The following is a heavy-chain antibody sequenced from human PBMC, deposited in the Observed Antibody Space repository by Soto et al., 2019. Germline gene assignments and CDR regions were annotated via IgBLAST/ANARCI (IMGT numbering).Heavy chain of an antibody. D-gene: IGHD2-15*01. V-gene: IGHV4-34*01. CDR2: INHSGST. CDR3: ATLVVASTHYWFDP. CDR1: GGSFSGYY. J-gene: IGHJ5*02. Sequence: PSETLSLTCAVSGGSFSGYYWSWIRQPPGKGLEWIGEINHSGSTNYNPSLKSRVTISVDTSKNQFSLKLSSVTAADTAVYYCATLVVASTHYWFDPWGQGTMLTVSS.